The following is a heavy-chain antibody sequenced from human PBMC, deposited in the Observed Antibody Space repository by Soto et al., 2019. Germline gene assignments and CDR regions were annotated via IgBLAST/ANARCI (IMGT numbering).Heavy chain of an antibody. CDR3: GRSHGAGSY. CDR1: GFTFIDYY. J-gene: IGHJ4*02. D-gene: IGHD4-17*01. CDR2: ISSTGKNI. Sequence: ESGGDLVTPGESLRLSCVASGFTFIDYYMNWVRQAPGKGLEWISYISSTGKNIYYSDSVKGRFIVSRDNAKNSLFLQMNSLTADDTAVYYCGRSHGAGSYWGQGTRVTVSS. V-gene: IGHV3-11*01.